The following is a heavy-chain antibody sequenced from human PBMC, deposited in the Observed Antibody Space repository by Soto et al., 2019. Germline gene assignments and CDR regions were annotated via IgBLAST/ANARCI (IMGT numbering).Heavy chain of an antibody. D-gene: IGHD2-2*01. CDR3: AFSTVVPAARYRYFDL. CDR1: GFALSTSGVG. CDR2: IYWNDDK. Sequence: QITLKESGPTLVKPTQTLTLTCTFSGFALSTSGVGVGWIRQPPGKALEWLALIYWNDDKRYSPSLKSRLTITNDTYKHPVGLTITNMDPLDTATYYCAFSTVVPAARYRYFDLWGRGTLVTVSS. J-gene: IGHJ2*01. V-gene: IGHV2-5*01.